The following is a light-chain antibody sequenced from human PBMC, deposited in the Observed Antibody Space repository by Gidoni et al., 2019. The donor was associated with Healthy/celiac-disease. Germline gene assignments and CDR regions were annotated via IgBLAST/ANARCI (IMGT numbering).Light chain of an antibody. V-gene: IGKV1-27*01. CDR3: QKYNSART. CDR1: QGISNS. Sequence: DIQITQSPSSLSASVGDRVTITCRASQGISNSLAWYQQRPGTAPKLLIYAASTLQSGVPSRFRGSGSGTDFTITISSLQHEDVATYYCQKYNSARTFGPGTKVDIK. CDR2: AAS. J-gene: IGKJ3*01.